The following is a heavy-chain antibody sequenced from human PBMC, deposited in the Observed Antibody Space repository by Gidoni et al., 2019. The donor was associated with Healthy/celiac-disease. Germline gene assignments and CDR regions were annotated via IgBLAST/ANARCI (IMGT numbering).Heavy chain of an antibody. D-gene: IGHD1-26*01. J-gene: IGHJ3*02. CDR2: ISGSGGST. V-gene: IGHV3-23*01. CDR3: ANLDGSYYLHDAFDI. Sequence: EVQLLESGGGLVQPGGSLRLSCAASGFPFSSYAMSWVRQAPGKGLEWVSAISGSGGSTYYADSVKGRFTISRDNSKNTLYLQMNSLRSEDTAVYYCANLDGSYYLHDAFDIWGQGTMVTVSS. CDR1: GFPFSSYA.